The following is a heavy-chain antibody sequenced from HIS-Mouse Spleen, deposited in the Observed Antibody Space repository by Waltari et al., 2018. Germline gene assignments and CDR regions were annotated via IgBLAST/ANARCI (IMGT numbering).Heavy chain of an antibody. CDR3: ARGIAARPWFDP. CDR2: IYYSGRT. CDR1: GGPISSGGYY. D-gene: IGHD6-6*01. J-gene: IGHJ5*02. Sequence: QVQLQESGPGLVKPSQTLSLTCTVSGGPISSGGYYWRQTRHHPGKGLEWIGYIYYSGRTYYNPSLKSRVTISVATSKNQFSLKLSSVTAADTAVYYCARGIAARPWFDPWGQGTLVTVSS. V-gene: IGHV4-31*03.